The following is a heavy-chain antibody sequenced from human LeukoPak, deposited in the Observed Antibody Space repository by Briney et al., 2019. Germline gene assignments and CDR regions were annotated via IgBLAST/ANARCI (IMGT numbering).Heavy chain of an antibody. V-gene: IGHV3-11*01. CDR3: AKDGGEYYDILTGYYPRLYYMDV. J-gene: IGHJ6*03. CDR2: ISSSGSTI. Sequence: RGSLRLSCAASGFTFGDYYMSWIRQAPGKGLEWVSYISSSGSTIYYADSVRGRFTIPRDNAKNSLYLQMNSLRAEDTAVYYCAKDGGEYYDILTGYYPRLYYMDVWGKGTTVTISS. D-gene: IGHD3-9*01. CDR1: GFTFGDYY.